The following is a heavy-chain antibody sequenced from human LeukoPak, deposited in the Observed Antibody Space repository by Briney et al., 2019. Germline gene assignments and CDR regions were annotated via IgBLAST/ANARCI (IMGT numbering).Heavy chain of an antibody. CDR2: ISAYNGNT. CDR3: ARKAGPLSAFDI. V-gene: IGHV1-18*01. Sequence: ASVKVSCKASGYTFASYGLSWVRQAPGQGLEWMGWISAYNGNTNYAQKLQGRVTMTTDTSTSTAHLELRSLISDDTAVYYCARKAGPLSAFDIWGQGTMLTVSS. CDR1: GYTFASYG. J-gene: IGHJ3*02.